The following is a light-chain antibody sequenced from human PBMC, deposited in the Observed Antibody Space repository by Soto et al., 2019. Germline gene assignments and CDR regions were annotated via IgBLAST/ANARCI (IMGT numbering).Light chain of an antibody. V-gene: IGKV3-20*01. CDR1: QSVSTNY. CDR3: QQYGKTGTN. CDR2: GPS. Sequence: EIVLTQSPGTLSLSPGERATLSCRASQSVSTNYLAWFQQKPGQAPRLLIYGPSNMATYIPDRFSGSPSGTDFTLTISGIEPEDFAEYYCQQYGKTGTNFGQWTKLEIK. J-gene: IGKJ2*01.